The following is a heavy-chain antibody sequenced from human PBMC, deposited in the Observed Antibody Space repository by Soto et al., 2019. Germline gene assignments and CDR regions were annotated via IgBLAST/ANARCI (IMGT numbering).Heavy chain of an antibody. V-gene: IGHV4-39*01. J-gene: IGHJ4*02. D-gene: IGHD3-10*01. CDR1: GGSISSSSYY. CDR2: IYYSGST. Sequence: SETLSLTCTVSGGSISSSSYYWGWIRQPPGKGLEWIGSIYYSGSTYYNPSLKSRVTISVDTSKNQFSLKLSSVTAADTAVYYCARFNWLEEWFGEKDYWGQGTLVTVYS. CDR3: ARFNWLEEWFGEKDY.